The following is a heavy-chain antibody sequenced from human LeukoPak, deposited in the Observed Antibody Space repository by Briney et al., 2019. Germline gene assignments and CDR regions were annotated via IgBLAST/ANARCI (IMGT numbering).Heavy chain of an antibody. Sequence: GGSLRLSCAASGFTLRNDAMSWVRQAPGKGLEWVSAISGSGGTTYYADSVKGRFTISRDNSKSTLYLQMNSLRAEDTAIYYCAKDLGSSWSRNWFDPWGQGTLVTVSS. J-gene: IGHJ5*02. CDR1: GFTLRNDA. D-gene: IGHD6-13*01. CDR2: ISGSGGTT. CDR3: AKDLGSSWSRNWFDP. V-gene: IGHV3-23*01.